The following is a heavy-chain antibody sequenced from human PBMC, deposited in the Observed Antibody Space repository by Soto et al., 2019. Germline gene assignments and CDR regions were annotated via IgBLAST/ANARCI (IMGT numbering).Heavy chain of an antibody. J-gene: IGHJ4*02. CDR3: ARLLLGGSSGWPGGWYFDY. CDR2: IYYSGST. V-gene: IGHV4-39*01. D-gene: IGHD6-19*01. CDR1: GGSISSSSYY. Sequence: SETLSLTCTVSGGSISSSSYYWGWIRQPPGKGLEWIGSIYYSGSTYYNPSLKSRVTISVDTSKNQFSLKLSSVTAADTAVYYFARLLLGGSSGWPGGWYFDYWGQGTLVTVSS.